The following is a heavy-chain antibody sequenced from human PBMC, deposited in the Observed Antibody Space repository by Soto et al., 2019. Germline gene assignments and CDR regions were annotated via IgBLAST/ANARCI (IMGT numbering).Heavy chain of an antibody. CDR1: GSIFTDHL. V-gene: IGHV1-2*02. Sequence: GASVKVSCKTSGSIFTDHLIHWVRQSPGQGLQWVGWVHPDSGGTNVAQAFQDRVTVTADTSITTAYMDLARLRPDDTAIFYCARGAQGFFPVSGIYFYFDHWGQGTPVTVSS. J-gene: IGHJ4*02. CDR2: VHPDSGGT. D-gene: IGHD3-22*01. CDR3: ARGAQGFFPVSGIYFYFDH.